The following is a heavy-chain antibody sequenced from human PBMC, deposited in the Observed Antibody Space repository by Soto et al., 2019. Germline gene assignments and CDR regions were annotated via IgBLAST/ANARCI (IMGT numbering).Heavy chain of an antibody. J-gene: IGHJ6*02. D-gene: IGHD1-7*01. CDR1: GFTFSSYA. V-gene: IGHV3-30-3*01. CDR2: ISYDGSNK. CDR3: ARDQGGTTLYYHGMDV. Sequence: QVQLVESGGGVVHPGRSLRLSCAAYGFTFSSYAMHWVRQAPGLGLEWVALISYDGSNKYYADSVKGRFTISRDNSKNTLYLQMNSLRPEDTAVYHCARDQGGTTLYYHGMDVWGQGTTVTVSS.